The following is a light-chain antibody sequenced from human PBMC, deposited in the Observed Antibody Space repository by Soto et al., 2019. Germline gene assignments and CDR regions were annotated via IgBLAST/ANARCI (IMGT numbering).Light chain of an antibody. CDR3: QQYGSSGT. V-gene: IGKV3-20*01. CDR2: GAS. CDR1: QSVSNNY. Sequence: EFVLTQSPGTLSLSPGERATLSCRASQSVSNNYLAWYQQKPGQAPRLLIYGASNRATGIPDRFSGSGSGTDFTLTISRPEPEDFAVYYCQQYGSSGTFGQGTKVDIK. J-gene: IGKJ1*01.